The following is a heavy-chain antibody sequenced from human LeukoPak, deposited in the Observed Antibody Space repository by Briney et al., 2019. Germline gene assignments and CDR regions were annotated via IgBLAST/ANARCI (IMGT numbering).Heavy chain of an antibody. J-gene: IGHJ4*02. D-gene: IGHD6-19*01. Sequence: SVKVSCKASGGTFSSYAISWVRQAPGQGLEWMGGIIPIFGTANYAQKLQGRVTMTTDTSTSTAYMELRSLRSDDTAVYYCARVGLNPYSSGWYSYWGQGTLVTVSS. V-gene: IGHV1-69*05. CDR2: IIPIFGTA. CDR3: ARVGLNPYSSGWYSY. CDR1: GGTFSSYA.